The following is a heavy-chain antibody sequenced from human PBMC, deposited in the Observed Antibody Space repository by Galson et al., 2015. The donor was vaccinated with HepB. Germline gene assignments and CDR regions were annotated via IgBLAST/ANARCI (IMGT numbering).Heavy chain of an antibody. D-gene: IGHD6-19*01. CDR2: FDPEDGET. CDR3: ATFPNGYSSGWYYGMDV. Sequence: SVQVSCQVSGYTLTELSMHWVRQAPGKGLEWMGGFDPEDGETIYAQKFQGRVTMTEDTSTDTAYMELSSLRSEDTAVYYCATFPNGYSSGWYYGMDVWGQGTTVTVSS. J-gene: IGHJ6*02. V-gene: IGHV1-24*01. CDR1: GYTLTELS.